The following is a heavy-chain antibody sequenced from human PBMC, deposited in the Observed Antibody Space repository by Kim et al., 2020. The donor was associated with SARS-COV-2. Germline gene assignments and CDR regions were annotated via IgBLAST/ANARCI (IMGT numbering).Heavy chain of an antibody. CDR3: ARRGSIFGGWFDP. CDR2: IYYSGST. Sequence: SETLSLTCTVSGGSISSSSYYWGWIRQPPGKGLEWIGSIYYSGSTYYNPSLKSRVTISVDTSKNQFSLKLSSVTAADTAVYYCARRGSIFGGWFDPWGQGTLVTVSS. V-gene: IGHV4-39*01. CDR1: GGSISSSSYY. D-gene: IGHD3-3*01. J-gene: IGHJ5*02.